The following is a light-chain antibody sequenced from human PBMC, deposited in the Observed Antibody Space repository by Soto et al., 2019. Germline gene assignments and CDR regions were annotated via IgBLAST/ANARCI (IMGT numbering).Light chain of an antibody. CDR1: QSLAGNY. J-gene: IGKJ3*01. CDR2: GAS. Sequence: EIVFTQSPDTLSLSPGERATLSCRASQSLAGNYLAWYQQKPGQAPRLLMSGASSRATDIPDRFSGSGSGTDFTLTINRLEPEDFAVYYCQQYVSSVTFGPGTKVDIK. CDR3: QQYVSSVT. V-gene: IGKV3-20*01.